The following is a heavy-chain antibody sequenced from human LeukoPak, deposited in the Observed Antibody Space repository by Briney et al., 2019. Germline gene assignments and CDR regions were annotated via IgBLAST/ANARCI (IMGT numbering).Heavy chain of an antibody. CDR1: GYTFTSYG. D-gene: IGHD3-3*01. J-gene: IGHJ5*02. Sequence: ASVKVSCKASGYTFTSYGISWVRQAPGQGLEWMGWISAYNGNTNYAQKLQGRVTMTTDTFTSTAYMELRSLRSDDTAVYYCARVDYDFWSGYRNNWFDPWGQGTLVTVSS. CDR2: ISAYNGNT. V-gene: IGHV1-18*01. CDR3: ARVDYDFWSGYRNNWFDP.